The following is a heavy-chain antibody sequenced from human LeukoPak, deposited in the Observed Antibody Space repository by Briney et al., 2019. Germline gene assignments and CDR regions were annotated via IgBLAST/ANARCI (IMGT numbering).Heavy chain of an antibody. Sequence: GGPLRLSCAPSGFTFSSYWMSWVRQAPGKGLEWVANIKQDGSEKYYVDSVKDRFTISRDNAKNSLYLQMNSLRAEDTGVYYCAHTHSYYDFWSGYYGYFDYWRQGTLVTVSS. V-gene: IGHV3-7*01. CDR1: GFTFSSYW. CDR2: IKQDGSEK. J-gene: IGHJ4*02. CDR3: AHTHSYYDFWSGYYGYFDY. D-gene: IGHD3-3*01.